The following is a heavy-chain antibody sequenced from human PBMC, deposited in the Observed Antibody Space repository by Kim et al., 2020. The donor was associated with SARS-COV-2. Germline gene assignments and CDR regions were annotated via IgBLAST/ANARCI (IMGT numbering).Heavy chain of an antibody. D-gene: IGHD2-21*01. V-gene: IGHV4-39*01. J-gene: IGHJ4*01. CDR3: ARTGESLRFIDY. CDR2: IHYGGST. CDR1: GGSFSSSHYY. Sequence: SETLSLTCTVSGGSFSSSHYYWGWIRQPPGMGLEWIGSIHYGGSTYYNSSHKRRAITSVDTSKSQYPQNISSVTAAATADYYCARTGESLRFIDYWGHGT.